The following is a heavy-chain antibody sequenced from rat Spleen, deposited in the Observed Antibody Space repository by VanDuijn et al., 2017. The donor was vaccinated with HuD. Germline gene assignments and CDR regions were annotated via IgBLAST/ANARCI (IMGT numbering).Heavy chain of an antibody. D-gene: IGHD1-12*01. CDR2: ISFDGSST. J-gene: IGHJ3*01. V-gene: IGHV5-29*01. CDR1: GFTFSDYY. Sequence: EVQLVESDGGLVQPGRSLKLSCAASGFTFSDYYMAWVRQAPTKGLEWVATISFDGSSTYYRDSVKGRFTISRDNAKSTLYLQMDSLRSEDTATYYCAREGKYYDHWFAYWGQGTLVTVSS. CDR3: AREGKYYDHWFAY.